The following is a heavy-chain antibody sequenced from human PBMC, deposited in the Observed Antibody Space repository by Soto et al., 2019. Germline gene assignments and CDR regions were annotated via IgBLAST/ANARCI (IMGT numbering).Heavy chain of an antibody. Sequence: GASVKVSCKASGYTFTNYAMHWVRQAPGQRLEWMGWINAGTGRTKYSQNFQGRVTVTRDTSATTAYMELSSLKSEDMAVYYCARELAAGTFDIWGQGTMVTVSS. CDR3: ARELAAGTFDI. CDR2: INAGTGRT. V-gene: IGHV1-3*01. D-gene: IGHD6-13*01. J-gene: IGHJ3*02. CDR1: GYTFTNYA.